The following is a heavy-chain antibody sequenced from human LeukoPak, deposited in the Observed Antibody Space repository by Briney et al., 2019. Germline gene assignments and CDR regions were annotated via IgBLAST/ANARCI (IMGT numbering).Heavy chain of an antibody. CDR1: GYSFTSYW. CDR2: IYPGDSDT. J-gene: IGHJ4*02. D-gene: IGHD3-9*01. CDR3: ARVLRYFDWLFSL. V-gene: IGHV5-51*01. Sequence: GESPKISCKGSGYSFTSYWLGWVRQMPGKGLEWMGIIYPGDSDTRYSPSFQGQVTISADKSISTAYLQWSSLKASDTAMYYCARVLRYFDWLFSLWGQGTLVTVSS.